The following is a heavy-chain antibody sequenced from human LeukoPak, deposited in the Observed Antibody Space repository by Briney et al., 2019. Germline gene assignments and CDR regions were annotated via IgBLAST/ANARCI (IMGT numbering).Heavy chain of an antibody. D-gene: IGHD3-22*01. CDR3: AKIPDMGSGYP. CDR2: INSDGSST. CDR1: GLTFSSYW. Sequence: GRSLRLSCAASGLTFSSYWMHWVRQAPGKGLVWVSRINSDGSSTSYADSVKDRFTISRDNAKNTLYLQMNSLRAEDTALYYCAKIPDMGSGYPWGQGTLVTVSS. J-gene: IGHJ5*02. V-gene: IGHV3-74*01.